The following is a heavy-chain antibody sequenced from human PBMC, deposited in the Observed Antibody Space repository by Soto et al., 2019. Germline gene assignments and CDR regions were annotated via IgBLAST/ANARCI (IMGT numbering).Heavy chain of an antibody. CDR2: IHSDGSST. Sequence: EVPLVESGGGLVQPGGSLRLSFAASGFTFSNYWMHWVRQAPGKGLVWVSRIHSDGSSTTYADSVKGRFTISRDNTKNTVYLQMNSPRADDTAVYYCARGGAGCFDYWGQGALVTVSS. D-gene: IGHD3-10*01. CDR1: GFTFSNYW. J-gene: IGHJ4*02. V-gene: IGHV3-74*01. CDR3: ARGGAGCFDY.